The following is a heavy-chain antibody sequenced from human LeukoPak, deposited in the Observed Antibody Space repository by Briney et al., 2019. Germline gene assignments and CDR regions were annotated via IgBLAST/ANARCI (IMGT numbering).Heavy chain of an antibody. Sequence: SVKVSCKASGGTFSSYAISWVRQAPGQGLEWMGRIIPIFGTANYAQKFQGRVTITTDESTSTAYMELSNLRSEDTAVYYCAREDIMVGATPHDYWGQGTLVTVSS. D-gene: IGHD1-26*01. CDR1: GGTFSSYA. CDR2: IIPIFGTA. CDR3: AREDIMVGATPHDY. V-gene: IGHV1-69*05. J-gene: IGHJ4*02.